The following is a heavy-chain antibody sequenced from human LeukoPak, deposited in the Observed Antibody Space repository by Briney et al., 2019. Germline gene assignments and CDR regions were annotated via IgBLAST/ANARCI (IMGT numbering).Heavy chain of an antibody. D-gene: IGHD6-13*01. Sequence: PGGSLRLSCAASGFTFSTYWMTWVRQAPGKGLEWVANINQNGSETYYVDSVKGRFTISRDNAKNSLYLQMNSLRVEDTAVYYCASLGIAAAGTSYGWFDPWGQGTLVTVSS. CDR1: GFTFSTYW. CDR2: INQNGSET. V-gene: IGHV3-7*03. J-gene: IGHJ5*02. CDR3: ASLGIAAAGTSYGWFDP.